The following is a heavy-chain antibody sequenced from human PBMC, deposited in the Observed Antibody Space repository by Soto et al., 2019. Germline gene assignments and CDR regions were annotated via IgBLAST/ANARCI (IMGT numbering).Heavy chain of an antibody. D-gene: IGHD6-6*01. J-gene: IGHJ4*02. V-gene: IGHV4-30-4*01. CDR1: GGSIDNYEYY. Sequence: SETLSLTCTVSGGSIDNYEYYWTWIRQPPGKGLEWVGYIYYSGRTNYNPSLNSRLTISLDTSKNQFSLRLTSVSVADTAMYYCARDRSNSPDYFDYWGQGTLVTVSS. CDR3: ARDRSNSPDYFDY. CDR2: IYYSGRT.